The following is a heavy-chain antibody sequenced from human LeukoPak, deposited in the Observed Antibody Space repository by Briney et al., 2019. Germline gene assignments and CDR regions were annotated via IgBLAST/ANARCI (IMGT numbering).Heavy chain of an antibody. J-gene: IGHJ5*02. D-gene: IGHD2-2*02. V-gene: IGHV4-34*01. CDR1: GGSFSGYD. CDR3: ARAGYCSSTSCYRYWFDP. Sequence: SETLSLTCAVYGGSFSGYDWSWIRQPPGKGLEWFGEINHSGSTNYNPSLKSRVTISVDTSKNQFSLKLSSVTAADTAVYYCARAGYCSSTSCYRYWFDPWGPGTLVTVSS. CDR2: INHSGST.